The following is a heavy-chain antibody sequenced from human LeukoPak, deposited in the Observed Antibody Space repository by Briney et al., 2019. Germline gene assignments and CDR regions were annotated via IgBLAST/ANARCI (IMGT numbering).Heavy chain of an antibody. CDR2: IDPNSGGT. J-gene: IGHJ4*02. V-gene: IGHV1-2*02. CDR1: AFTFTGYY. CDR3: ARDRRRDLVFDY. Sequence: GASVKVPCKASAFTFTGYYIHWVRQAPGQGLEWMGWIDPNSGGTNYAQKFQGRVTLSRDTPINTAYMELSRLRSDDTAVYYCARDRRRDLVFDYWGQGTLVTFSS.